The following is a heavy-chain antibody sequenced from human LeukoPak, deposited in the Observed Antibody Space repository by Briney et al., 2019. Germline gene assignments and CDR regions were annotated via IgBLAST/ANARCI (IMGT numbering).Heavy chain of an antibody. CDR2: ISSSSSYI. CDR3: ARDGHYYDSSGYLDY. CDR1: GFTFSSYA. V-gene: IGHV3-21*01. Sequence: GGSLRLSCAASGFTFSSYAMSWVRQAPGKGLEWVSSISSSSSYIYYADSVKGRFTISRDNAKNSLYLQMNSLRAEDTAVYYCARDGHYYDSSGYLDYWGQGTLVTVSS. D-gene: IGHD3-22*01. J-gene: IGHJ4*02.